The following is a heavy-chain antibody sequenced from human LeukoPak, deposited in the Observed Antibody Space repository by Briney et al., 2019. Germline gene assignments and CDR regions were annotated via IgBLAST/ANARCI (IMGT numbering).Heavy chain of an antibody. V-gene: IGHV3-9*01. CDR2: ITWNSGRI. D-gene: IGHD5-18*01. J-gene: IGHJ4*02. CDR1: GLKYDDHA. CDR3: AKDRTAYSYGSIDH. Sequence: GRSLRLSCAASGLKYDDHAMHWVRQAPGKGLEWVSGITWNSGRIGYADSVKGRFTISRDNAKNSLYLQVNSLREEDTALYYCAKDRTAYSYGSIDHWGQGTLVTVSS.